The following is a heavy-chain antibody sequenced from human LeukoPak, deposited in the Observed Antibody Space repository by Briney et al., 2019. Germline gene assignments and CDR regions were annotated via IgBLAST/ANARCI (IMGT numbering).Heavy chain of an antibody. CDR3: AKTYGSGSYYSNSYYFDY. D-gene: IGHD3-10*01. V-gene: IGHV3-9*01. Sequence: GGSLRLSCAASGFTFDDYAMHWVRQAPGKGLEWVSGISWNSGSIGYADSVKGRFTISRDNAKNSLYLQMNSLRAEDTALYYRAKTYGSGSYYSNSYYFDYWGQGTLVTVSS. CDR1: GFTFDDYA. CDR2: ISWNSGSI. J-gene: IGHJ4*02.